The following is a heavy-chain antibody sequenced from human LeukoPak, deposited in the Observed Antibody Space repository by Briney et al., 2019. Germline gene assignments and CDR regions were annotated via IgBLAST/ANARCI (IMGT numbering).Heavy chain of an antibody. CDR2: ISGRGGST. CDR3: ATAAYSSSWYIGVYYYYYMDV. Sequence: PGGSLRLSCAASGFTFISYAMSWVRQAPGMGLEWVSAISGRGGSTYYAGSVKGRFTISIDNSTNTLYLQMNSLRVEDTAVYYCATAAYSSSWYIGVYYYYYMDVWGKGTTVTVSS. J-gene: IGHJ6*03. CDR1: GFTFISYA. D-gene: IGHD6-13*01. V-gene: IGHV3-23*01.